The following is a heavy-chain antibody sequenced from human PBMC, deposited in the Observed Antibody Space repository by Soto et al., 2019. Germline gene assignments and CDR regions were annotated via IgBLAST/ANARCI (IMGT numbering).Heavy chain of an antibody. V-gene: IGHV5-51*01. D-gene: IGHD6-19*01. CDR1: GDNENSYW. Sequence: LSSSEEGCGDNENSYWMGPVRQKPGKGLEWMGIIDPSDSDTRYSPSFQGQVTMSADKSMTTAYLQWSSLKASDTAMYYCARRLNSSGWYYYGLDVSAQGTTLTVSS. J-gene: IGHJ6*01. CDR3: ARRLNSSGWYYYGLDV. CDR2: IDPSDSDT.